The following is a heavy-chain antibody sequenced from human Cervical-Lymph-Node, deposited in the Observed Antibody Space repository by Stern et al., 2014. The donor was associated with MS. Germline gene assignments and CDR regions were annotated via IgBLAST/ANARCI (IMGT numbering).Heavy chain of an antibody. D-gene: IGHD3/OR15-3a*01. V-gene: IGHV3-30*04. CDR2: ISNGGNHK. J-gene: IGHJ4*02. Sequence: VQLEESGGGVGQPGRSLRLTCAASGFTFSTFAMHWVRQAPGKGLEWVAVISNGGNHKDYGDSVKGRFTISRDNPKKTVFLQMDSLRTEDTAVYYCARGPWTGRHGDSWGQGTLVSVSS. CDR1: GFTFSTFA. CDR3: ARGPWTGRHGDS.